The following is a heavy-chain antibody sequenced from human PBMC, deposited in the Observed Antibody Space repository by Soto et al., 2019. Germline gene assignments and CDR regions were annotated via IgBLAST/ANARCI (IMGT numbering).Heavy chain of an antibody. D-gene: IGHD6-19*01. J-gene: IGHJ4*02. CDR1: GFTFSSYS. CDR2: ISSSSSTI. Sequence: HPGGSLRLSCAASGFTFSSYSMNWVRQAPGKGLEWVSYISSSSSTIYYTDSVKGRFTFSRDNAKNSLYLQMNSLRAEDTAVYYCARVYSSGWYAGYWGQGTLVTVSS. CDR3: ARVYSSGWYAGY. V-gene: IGHV3-48*01.